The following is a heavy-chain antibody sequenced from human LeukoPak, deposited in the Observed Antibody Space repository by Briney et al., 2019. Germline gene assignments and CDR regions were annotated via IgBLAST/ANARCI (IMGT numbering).Heavy chain of an antibody. V-gene: IGHV4-30-2*01. CDR1: GGSISRGGYS. J-gene: IGHJ5*02. Sequence: SQTLSFTCAVSGGSISRGGYSWSWIRQPPGKGLEWIGYIYHSGSTYYNPSLKSRVPISVDRSKNQSSLKLSSVTAADTAIYYCVRSSTTSLVTGWFDPWGQGTLVTVSS. CDR2: IYHSGST. D-gene: IGHD2-21*02. CDR3: VRSSTTSLVTGWFDP.